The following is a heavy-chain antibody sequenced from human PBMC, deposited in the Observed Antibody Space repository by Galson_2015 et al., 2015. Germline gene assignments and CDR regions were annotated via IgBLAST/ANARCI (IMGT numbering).Heavy chain of an antibody. V-gene: IGHV1-18*01. D-gene: IGHD2-8*01. CDR2: VSSNSGNT. Sequence: SVKVSCKASGYSFTTYVINWVRQAPGQGLEWMGWVSSNSGNTRYAPDLQGRVTMTADKFTNTAYMELRSLRFDDTAVYFCAREVYAVGGYRHDAFRFWGQGTLVTVSS. CDR3: AREVYAVGGYRHDAFRF. CDR1: GYSFTTYV. J-gene: IGHJ3*01.